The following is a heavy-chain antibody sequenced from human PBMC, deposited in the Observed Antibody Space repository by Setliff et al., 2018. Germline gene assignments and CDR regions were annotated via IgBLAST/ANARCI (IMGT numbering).Heavy chain of an antibody. V-gene: IGHV7-4-1*02. Sequence: ASVKVSCKASGYTFTTYAMGWMRQAPGQGLEWMGWINTNTGNPSYAQGFTGRLVFSLDTSVSTAYLQINSLEAEDSAVYYCGRASRFGTIVCRGDYYMDVWGKGTTVTVSS. D-gene: IGHD2-8*01. CDR3: GRASRFGTIVCRGDYYMDV. CDR1: GYTFTTYA. J-gene: IGHJ6*03. CDR2: INTNTGNP.